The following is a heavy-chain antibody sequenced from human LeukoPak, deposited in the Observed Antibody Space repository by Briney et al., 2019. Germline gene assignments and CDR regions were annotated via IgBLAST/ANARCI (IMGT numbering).Heavy chain of an antibody. CDR3: ARSMVRGVTRKTNYYGMDV. CDR2: IGTAGDT. CDR1: GFTFSSYD. V-gene: IGHV3-13*01. D-gene: IGHD3-10*01. Sequence: GGSLRLSCAASGFTFSSYDMHWVRQATGKGLEWVSAIGTAGDTYYPGSVKGRFTISRENAKNSLYLQMNSLRAGDTAVYYCARSMVRGVTRKTNYYGMDVWGQGTTVTVSS. J-gene: IGHJ6*02.